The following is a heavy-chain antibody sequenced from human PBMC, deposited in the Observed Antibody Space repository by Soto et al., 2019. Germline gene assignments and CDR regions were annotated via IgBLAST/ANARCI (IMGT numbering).Heavy chain of an antibody. CDR3: ARVRKLVAPKDRKSAYFYAMDV. CDR1: GDSVSSSDFY. CDR2: VYSTGTT. D-gene: IGHD6-6*01. Sequence: PSETLSLTCAVSGDSVSSSDFYWTWIRQPPGKPLEWIGYVYSTGTTNYSPSLKSRVDMSVDTSENQFSLKVRSVTAADAAVYFCARVRKLVAPKDRKSAYFYAMDVWGHGTTVTVSS. J-gene: IGHJ6*02. V-gene: IGHV4-61*08.